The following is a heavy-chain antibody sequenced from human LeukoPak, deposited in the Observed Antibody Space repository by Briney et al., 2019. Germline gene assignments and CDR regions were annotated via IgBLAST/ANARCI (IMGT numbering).Heavy chain of an antibody. D-gene: IGHD3-3*01. CDR3: AKGGAYYDFWSGYYDENWFDP. Sequence: HPGGSLRLSCAASGFTFSSYAMSWVRQAPGKGLEWVSAISGSGGSTYYADSVKGRFTISRDNSKNTLYLQMNSLRAEDTAVYYCAKGGAYYDFWSGYYDENWFDPWGQGTLVTVSS. J-gene: IGHJ5*02. CDR2: ISGSGGST. V-gene: IGHV3-23*01. CDR1: GFTFSSYA.